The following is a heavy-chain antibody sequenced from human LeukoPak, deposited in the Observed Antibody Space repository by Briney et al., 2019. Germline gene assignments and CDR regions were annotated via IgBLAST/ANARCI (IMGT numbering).Heavy chain of an antibody. CDR3: ARTYSSSSNDAFEI. Sequence: PSETLSLTCTVSGGSISSSTYYWGWIRQPPGKGLEWIGSIYYSGSTYYNSSLKSRVTISVDTSKNQFSLKLNSVTAADTAVYYCARTYSSSSNDAFEIWGQGTMVTVSS. CDR2: IYYSGST. V-gene: IGHV4-39*01. CDR1: GGSISSSTYY. J-gene: IGHJ3*02. D-gene: IGHD6-6*01.